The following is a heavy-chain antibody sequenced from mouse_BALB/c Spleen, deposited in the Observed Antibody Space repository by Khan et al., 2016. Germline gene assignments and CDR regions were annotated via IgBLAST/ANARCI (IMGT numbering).Heavy chain of an antibody. CDR3: ARSRGSSYDYYAMDY. J-gene: IGHJ4*01. CDR1: GYTFTDYS. CDR2: INTETGEP. V-gene: IGHV9-2-1*01. Sequence: QIQLVQSGPELKKPGETVKISCKASGYTFTDYSMHWVKQAPGKGLKWMDWINTETGEPTYADDFKGRFAFSLETSASTAYLQINNLKNEDTATYFCARSRGSSYDYYAMDYWGQGTSVTVSS. D-gene: IGHD1-1*01.